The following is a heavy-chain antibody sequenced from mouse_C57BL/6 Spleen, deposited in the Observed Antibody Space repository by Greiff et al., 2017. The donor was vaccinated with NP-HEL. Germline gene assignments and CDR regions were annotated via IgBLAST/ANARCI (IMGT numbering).Heavy chain of an antibody. V-gene: IGHV1-82*01. CDR1: GYAFSSSW. CDR3: ARLYDYVAMDY. Sequence: QVQLQQSGPELVKPGASVKISCKASGYAFSSSWMNWVKQRPGKGLEWIGRIYPGDGDTNYNGKFKGKATLTADKSSSTAYMQLSSLTSEDSAVYFCARLYDYVAMDYWGQGTSVTVSS. CDR2: IYPGDGDT. D-gene: IGHD1-3*01. J-gene: IGHJ4*01.